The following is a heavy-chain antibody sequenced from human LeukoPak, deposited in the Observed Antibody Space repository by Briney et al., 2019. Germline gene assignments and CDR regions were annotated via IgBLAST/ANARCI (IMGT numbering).Heavy chain of an antibody. Sequence: GGSLRLPCAASGFTFSPSWMHWVRQAPGKGLEWVSRINNDGSYINYADSVKGRFTISRDNAKNTVYLQMNSLRAEDTAVYYCARDLSSDYWGQGTLVTVSS. CDR3: ARDLSSDY. CDR2: INNDGSYI. CDR1: GFTFSPSW. J-gene: IGHJ4*02. V-gene: IGHV3-74*01. D-gene: IGHD2/OR15-2a*01.